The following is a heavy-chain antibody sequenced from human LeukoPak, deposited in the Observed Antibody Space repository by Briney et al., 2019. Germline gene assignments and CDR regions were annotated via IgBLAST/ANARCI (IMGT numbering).Heavy chain of an antibody. CDR3: AREIAAADLYMDV. J-gene: IGHJ6*03. CDR1: GYSISSGYY. V-gene: IGHV4-38-2*02. CDR2: IYHSGST. Sequence: SETLSLTCTVSGYSISSGYYWGWIRQPPGKGLEWIGSIYHSGSTYYNPSLKSRVTISVDTAKNQFSLKLSSVTAADTAVYYCAREIAAADLYMDVWGKGTTVTVSS. D-gene: IGHD6-13*01.